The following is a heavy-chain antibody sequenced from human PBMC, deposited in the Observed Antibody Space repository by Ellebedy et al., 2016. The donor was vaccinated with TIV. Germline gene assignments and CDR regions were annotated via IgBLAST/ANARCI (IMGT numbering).Heavy chain of an antibody. CDR3: ARASIAARHPSFDY. CDR1: GFTFSSYS. V-gene: IGHV3-30*03. D-gene: IGHD6-6*01. J-gene: IGHJ4*02. CDR2: ISYDGSNK. Sequence: GGSLRLXXAASGFTFSSYSMNWVRQAPGKGLEWVAVISYDGSNKYYADSVKGRFTISRDNSKNTLYLQMNSLRAEDTAVYYCARASIAARHPSFDYWGQGTLVTVSS.